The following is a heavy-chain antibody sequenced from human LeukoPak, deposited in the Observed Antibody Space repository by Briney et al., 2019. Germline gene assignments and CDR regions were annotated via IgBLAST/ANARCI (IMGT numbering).Heavy chain of an antibody. J-gene: IGHJ4*02. CDR2: IDARSGIT. CDR3: ARDSRLDSSGHYDY. Sequence: PGGSLRLSCAASGFTFTIFGLNWVRQAPGKVPEWVSYIDARSGITYYADSVQGRFTISRDNAQESVFLQMNSLRAGDTAVYYCARDSRLDSSGHYDYWGQGTLVTVSS. V-gene: IGHV3-48*01. D-gene: IGHD6-19*01. CDR1: GFTFTIFG.